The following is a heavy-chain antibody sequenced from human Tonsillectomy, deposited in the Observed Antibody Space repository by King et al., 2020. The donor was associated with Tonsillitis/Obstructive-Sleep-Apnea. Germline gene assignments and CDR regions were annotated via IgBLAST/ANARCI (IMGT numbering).Heavy chain of an antibody. CDR1: GYSFTNYW. D-gene: IGHD6-19*01. V-gene: IGHV5-10-1*03. CDR3: ARLQYSSGWYADY. J-gene: IGHJ4*02. CDR2: IDPSVSYT. Sequence: VQLVESGAEVKKPGESLRISCKGSGYSFTNYWINWVRQVPGKGLEWMGRIDPSVSYTNYSPSFQGHVTISADKSISTAYLQWSSLKASDTAMYYCARLQYSSGWYADYWGQGTLVTVSS.